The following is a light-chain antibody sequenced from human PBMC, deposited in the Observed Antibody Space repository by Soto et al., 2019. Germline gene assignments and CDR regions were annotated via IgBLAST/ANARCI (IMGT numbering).Light chain of an antibody. CDR1: SRDVGGYNY. CDR2: EVS. J-gene: IGLJ1*01. V-gene: IGLV2-8*01. Sequence: QPVLAQPPSASGSPGQSFTISCTGTSRDVGGYNYVSWYQQHPGKAPKLMIYEVSERPSGVPDRFSGSKSSNTASLTVSGLQAEDEADYYCSSYAGSNNFVFGTGTKVTVL. CDR3: SSYAGSNNFV.